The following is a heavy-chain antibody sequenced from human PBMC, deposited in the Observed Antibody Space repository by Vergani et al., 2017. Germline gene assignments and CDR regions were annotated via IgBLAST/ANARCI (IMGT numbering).Heavy chain of an antibody. J-gene: IGHJ6*03. CDR3: ARARANYGDSPPYYYYMDV. V-gene: IGHV1-69*01. CDR2: IIPIFGTA. D-gene: IGHD4-17*01. Sequence: QVQLVQSGAEVKKPGSSVKVSCKASGGTFSSYAISWVRQAPGQGLEWMGGIIPIFGTANYAQKFQGRVTITADESTSTAYMELSSLRSEDTAVYYCARARANYGDSPPYYYYMDVWGKGTTVTFSS. CDR1: GGTFSSYA.